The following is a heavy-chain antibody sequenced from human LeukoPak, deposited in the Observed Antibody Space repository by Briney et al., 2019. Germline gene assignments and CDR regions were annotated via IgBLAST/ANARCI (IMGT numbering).Heavy chain of an antibody. J-gene: IGHJ3*01. CDR3: AKDSDIAVAGSDDALDV. Sequence: PGRSLRLSCAASGFTFSSYGMHWVRQTPAKGLEWVALISFDGSIEYYVDSVKGRFTISRDNSKNTLFLQMNSLRPEDTAVYYCAKDSDIAVAGSDDALDVWGQGTMVTVSS. V-gene: IGHV3-30*18. D-gene: IGHD6-19*01. CDR2: ISFDGSIE. CDR1: GFTFSSYG.